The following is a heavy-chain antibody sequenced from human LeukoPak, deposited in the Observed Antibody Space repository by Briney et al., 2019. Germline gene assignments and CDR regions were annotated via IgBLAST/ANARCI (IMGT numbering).Heavy chain of an antibody. CDR1: GYTFTGYY. CDR2: INTNGGGT. V-gene: IGHV1-2*02. D-gene: IGHD1-26*01. Sequence: ASVKVSCKASGYTFTGYYIHWVRQAPGQGLEWMGWINTNGGGTHSLQKFQGRVTMTRDTSISTAYMELSRLRSDDTAAYYCAREAIASYYTNFDYWGQGTLVTVS. CDR3: AREAIASYYTNFDY. J-gene: IGHJ4*02.